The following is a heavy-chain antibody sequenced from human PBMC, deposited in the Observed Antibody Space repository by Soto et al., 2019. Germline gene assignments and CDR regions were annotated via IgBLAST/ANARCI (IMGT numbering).Heavy chain of an antibody. CDR3: ARHSIVVVPAAMSPYGMDV. V-gene: IGHV5-10-1*01. Sequence: GESLKISCKGSVYSFTSYWISWVRQMPGKGLEWMGRIDPSDSYTNYSPSFQGHVTISADKSIGTAYLQWSSLKASDTAMYYCARHSIVVVPAAMSPYGMDVWGQGTTVTVSS. D-gene: IGHD2-2*01. J-gene: IGHJ6*02. CDR1: VYSFTSYW. CDR2: IDPSDSYT.